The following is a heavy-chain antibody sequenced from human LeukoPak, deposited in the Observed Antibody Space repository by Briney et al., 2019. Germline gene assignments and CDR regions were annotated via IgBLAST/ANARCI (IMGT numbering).Heavy chain of an antibody. Sequence: SETLSLTCTVSGYSISSGYYWGWIRQPPGKGLEWIGSIYHSGSTYYNPSLKSRVTISVDTSKNQFSLKLSSMTAADTAVYYCARTNWGNHDAFDIWGQGTMVTVSS. J-gene: IGHJ3*02. CDR3: ARTNWGNHDAFDI. V-gene: IGHV4-38-2*02. CDR2: IYHSGST. D-gene: IGHD7-27*01. CDR1: GYSISSGYY.